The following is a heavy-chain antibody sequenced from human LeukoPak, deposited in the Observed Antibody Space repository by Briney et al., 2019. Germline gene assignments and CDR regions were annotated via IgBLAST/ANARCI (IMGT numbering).Heavy chain of an antibody. V-gene: IGHV7-4-1*02. CDR2: INTNTGNP. CDR3: ARDSEYSSYYYYGMDV. J-gene: IGHJ6*02. D-gene: IGHD4-11*01. Sequence: ASVEVSCTASGYTFTSYAMNWVRQAPGQGLEWMGWINTNTGNPTYAQGFTGRFVFSLDTSVSTTYLQISGLKAEDTALYYCARDSEYSSYYYYGMDVWGQGTTVTVSS. CDR1: GYTFTSYA.